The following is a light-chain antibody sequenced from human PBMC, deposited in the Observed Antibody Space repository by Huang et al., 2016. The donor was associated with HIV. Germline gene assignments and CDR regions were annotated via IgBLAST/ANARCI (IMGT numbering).Light chain of an antibody. CDR2: GAT. J-gene: IGKJ3*01. Sequence: EIVMTQSPATLSVSPGERATLSCRASQSVSSNLAWYQQKPGQAPRLLIYGATTRATGIPARLSGSGSGTEFTLTISSLQSEDCAVYYCQQYNNWPPATFGPGTKVDIK. CDR1: QSVSSN. CDR3: QQYNNWPPAT. V-gene: IGKV3-15*01.